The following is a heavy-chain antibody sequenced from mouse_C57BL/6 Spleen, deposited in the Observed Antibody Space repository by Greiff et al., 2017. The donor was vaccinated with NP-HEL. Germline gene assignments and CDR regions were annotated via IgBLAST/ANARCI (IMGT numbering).Heavy chain of an antibody. CDR1: GYTFTSYG. Sequence: VQLQQSGAELARPGASVKLSCKASGYTFTSYGISWVKQRTGQGLEWIGEIYPRSGNTYYNEKFKGKATLTADKSSSTAYMELRSLTSEDSAVYFCARERELLSWFAYWGQGTLVTVSA. CDR3: ARERELLSWFAY. D-gene: IGHD1-1*02. J-gene: IGHJ3*01. V-gene: IGHV1-81*01. CDR2: IYPRSGNT.